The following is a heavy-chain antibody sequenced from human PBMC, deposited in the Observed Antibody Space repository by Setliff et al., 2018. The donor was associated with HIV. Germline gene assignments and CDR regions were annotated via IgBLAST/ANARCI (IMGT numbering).Heavy chain of an antibody. CDR3: XQDYGDGHNWGAFDI. J-gene: IGHJ3*02. D-gene: IGHD1-1*01. CDR2: INWNSGTI. Sequence: GGSLRLSCAASGFTFEDYAMLWXRQAPGKGLEWVSGINWNSGTIAYADFVTGRFTIPRDNTKNFVFLEMTHLRPADTALYFSXQDYGDGHNWGAFDISGQGTMVTVSS. CDR1: GFTFEDYA. V-gene: IGHV3-9*01.